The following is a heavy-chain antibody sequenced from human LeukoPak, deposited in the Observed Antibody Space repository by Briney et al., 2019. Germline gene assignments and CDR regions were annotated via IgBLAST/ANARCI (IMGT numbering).Heavy chain of an antibody. CDR3: ARVASTTRRHDAFDI. D-gene: IGHD1-1*01. CDR2: INPNSGGT. CDR1: GYIFTDYY. Sequence: ASVKVSCKASGYIFTDYYIHWVRQAPGQGLEWMGWINPNSGGTILAQKFQGRVTMTRDTSINTAYMELSSLRSDDTAVYYCARVASTTRRHDAFDIWGQGTMVTVSS. J-gene: IGHJ3*02. V-gene: IGHV1-2*02.